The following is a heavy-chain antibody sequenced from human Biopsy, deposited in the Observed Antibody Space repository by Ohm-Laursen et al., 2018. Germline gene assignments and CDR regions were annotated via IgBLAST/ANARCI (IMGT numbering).Heavy chain of an antibody. V-gene: IGHV1-2*02. CDR1: GYAVNDYF. D-gene: IGHD3-16*01. Sequence: GASVKVSCKGSGYAVNDYFLHWLRQAPGQGPEWIGGNRLNRGGTNYAQKFQGRVTMTTDTSASTVYLELGRLISDDTAVYYGARDIMNRIAGLVARSDVFDVWGQGTLVTVSS. J-gene: IGHJ3*01. CDR3: ARDIMNRIAGLVARSDVFDV. CDR2: NRLNRGGT.